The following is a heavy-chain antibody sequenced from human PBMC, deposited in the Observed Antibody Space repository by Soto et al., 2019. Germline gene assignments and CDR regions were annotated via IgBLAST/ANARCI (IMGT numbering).Heavy chain of an antibody. CDR1: GFTVTINY. CDR3: HGYGY. V-gene: IGHV3-53*01. CDR2: IYSGGTI. Sequence: EVQVVESGGGLIQPGGSLRLSCAVSGFTVTINYMSWVRQAPGKGLEWVSVIYSGGTIYYADSVKGRFTISRDTYKNTLYLQMNSLRGEDTAVYYCHGYGYWGQGTLVTVSS. D-gene: IGHD5-12*01. J-gene: IGHJ4*02.